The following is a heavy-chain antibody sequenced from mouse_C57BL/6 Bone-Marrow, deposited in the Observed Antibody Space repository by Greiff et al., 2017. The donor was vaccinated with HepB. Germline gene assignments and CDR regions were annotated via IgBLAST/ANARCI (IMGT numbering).Heavy chain of an antibody. J-gene: IGHJ4*01. CDR2: IDPSDSET. Sequence: QVQLQQPGAELVRPGSSVKLSCKASGYTFTSYWMHWVKQRPIQGLEWIGNIDPSDSETHYNQKFKDKATLTVDKSSSQAYMQLSSLTSEDSAVYYCARKTYYGSSHYAMDYWGQGTSVTVSS. D-gene: IGHD1-1*01. CDR3: ARKTYYGSSHYAMDY. CDR1: GYTFTSYW. V-gene: IGHV1-52*01.